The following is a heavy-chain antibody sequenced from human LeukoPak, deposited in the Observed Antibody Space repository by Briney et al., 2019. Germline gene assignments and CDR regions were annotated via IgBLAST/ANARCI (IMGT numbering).Heavy chain of an antibody. Sequence: SETLSLTCTVSGGSISSSSYYWGWIRQLPGKGLEWIGSIYYSGSTYYNPSLKSRVTISVDTSKNQFSLKLSSVTAADTAVYYCARHARAAAGITPDYWGQGTLVTVSS. CDR1: GGSISSSSYY. CDR2: IYYSGST. D-gene: IGHD6-13*01. CDR3: ARHARAAAGITPDY. V-gene: IGHV4-39*01. J-gene: IGHJ4*02.